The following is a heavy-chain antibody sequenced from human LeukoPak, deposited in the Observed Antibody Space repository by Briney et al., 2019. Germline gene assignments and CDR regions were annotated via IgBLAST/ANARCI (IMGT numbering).Heavy chain of an antibody. CDR3: ARIFPNQYYFDY. J-gene: IGHJ4*02. Sequence: SGPTLVNPTEALTLTCTVSGFSLSSARMGVSWIRQPPGKALEWLAHIFSNDEKSYKTSRKSRLTISKDTYKSQVVLTMTNMDPVDTATYYCARIFPNQYYFDYWGQGTLVTVSS. D-gene: IGHD1-14*01. V-gene: IGHV2-26*01. CDR2: IFSNDEK. CDR1: GFSLSSARMG.